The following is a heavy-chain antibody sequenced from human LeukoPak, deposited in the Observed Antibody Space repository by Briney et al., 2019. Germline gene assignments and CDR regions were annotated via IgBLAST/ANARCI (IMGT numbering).Heavy chain of an antibody. Sequence: SVKVSCKASGGTFSSYAISWVRQAPGQGLEWMGGIIPTFGTANYAQKFQGRVTITADKSTSTAYMELSSLRSEDTAVYYCARDLYSYGYNPSSYDAFDIWGQGTMVTVSS. V-gene: IGHV1-69*06. CDR3: ARDLYSYGYNPSSYDAFDI. CDR1: GGTFSSYA. D-gene: IGHD5-18*01. CDR2: IIPTFGTA. J-gene: IGHJ3*02.